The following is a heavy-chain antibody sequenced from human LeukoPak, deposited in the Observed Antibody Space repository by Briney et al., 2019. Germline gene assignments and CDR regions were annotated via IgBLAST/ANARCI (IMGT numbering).Heavy chain of an antibody. Sequence: WSLRLSCTVSGFTVSSNSMSWLRQAPGKGLEWVSFIYSDNTHYSDSVKGRFTISRNNSKNTLYLQMNSLRAEDTAVYYCARRAGAYSHPYDYWGQGTLVTVSS. CDR1: GFTVSSNS. J-gene: IGHJ4*02. V-gene: IGHV3-53*01. CDR3: ARRAGAYSHPYDY. D-gene: IGHD4/OR15-4a*01. CDR2: IYSDNT.